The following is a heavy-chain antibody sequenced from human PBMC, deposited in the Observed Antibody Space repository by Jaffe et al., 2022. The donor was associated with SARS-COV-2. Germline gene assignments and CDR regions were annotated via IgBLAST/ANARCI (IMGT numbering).Heavy chain of an antibody. V-gene: IGHV2-26*01. Sequence: QVTLKESGPVLVRPTETLTLTCTVSGFSLRNARMGVTWIRQPPGKALEWLTHIYSNDEKSYTTSLKSRLTVAKDASRSQVVLTMTNMDPVDTATYYCARIRGEYYYDRSGYYYIDSWGQGARVTVSS. D-gene: IGHD3-22*01. CDR1: GFSLRNARMG. J-gene: IGHJ4*02. CDR3: ARIRGEYYYDRSGYYYIDS. CDR2: IYSNDEK.